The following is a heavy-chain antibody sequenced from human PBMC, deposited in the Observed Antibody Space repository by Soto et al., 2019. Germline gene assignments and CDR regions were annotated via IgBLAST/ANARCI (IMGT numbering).Heavy chain of an antibody. Sequence: ASVRVSCKASGFTFTSSAVQWVRQARGQRLEWIGWIVVGSGNTNYAQKFQERVTITRDMSTSTAYMELSSLRSEDTAVYYCAADSPPYDILTGYYKVHYYYGMDVWGQGTTVTVSS. J-gene: IGHJ6*02. D-gene: IGHD3-9*01. V-gene: IGHV1-58*01. CDR1: GFTFTSSA. CDR2: IVVGSGNT. CDR3: AADSPPYDILTGYYKVHYYYGMDV.